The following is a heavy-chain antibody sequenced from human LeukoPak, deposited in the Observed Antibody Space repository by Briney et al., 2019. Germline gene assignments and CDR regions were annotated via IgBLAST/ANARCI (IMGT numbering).Heavy chain of an antibody. D-gene: IGHD6-13*01. CDR3: ARKRYSSSWSHRENWFDP. J-gene: IGHJ5*02. CDR1: GGTFSSYA. Sequence: SVKVSCKATGGTFSSYAISWVRQAPGQGLEWMGGIIPIFGTANYAQKFQGRVTITADESTSTAYMELSSLRSEDTAVYYCARKRYSSSWSHRENWFDPWGQGTLVTVSS. V-gene: IGHV1-69*13. CDR2: IIPIFGTA.